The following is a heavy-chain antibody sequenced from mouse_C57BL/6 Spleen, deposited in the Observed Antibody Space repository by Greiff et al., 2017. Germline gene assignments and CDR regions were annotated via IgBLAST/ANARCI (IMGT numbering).Heavy chain of an antibody. Sequence: EVQLVESGPGLVKPSQSLSLTCSVTGYSITSGYYWNWIRQFPGNKLEWMGYISYDGSNNYNPSLKNRISITRDTSKNQFFLKLNSVTTEDTATYYCARDTVVEYYFDYWGQGTTLTVSS. V-gene: IGHV3-6*01. D-gene: IGHD1-1*01. CDR2: ISYDGSN. CDR1: GYSITSGYY. J-gene: IGHJ2*01. CDR3: ARDTVVEYYFDY.